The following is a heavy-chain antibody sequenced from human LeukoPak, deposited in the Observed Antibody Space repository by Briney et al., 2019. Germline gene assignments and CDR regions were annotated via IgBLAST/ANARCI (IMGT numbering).Heavy chain of an antibody. D-gene: IGHD3-10*01. Sequence: RPGGSLRLSCAASGFTFDDYGMSWVRQAPGKGLEWVSALNWNGGSTAYADSVKGRFTISRDNAKNSLYLQMNSLRAEDTAVYYCARDIWNITMVRLFDIWGQGTMVTVSS. CDR1: GFTFDDYG. V-gene: IGHV3-20*04. CDR2: LNWNGGST. J-gene: IGHJ3*02. CDR3: ARDIWNITMVRLFDI.